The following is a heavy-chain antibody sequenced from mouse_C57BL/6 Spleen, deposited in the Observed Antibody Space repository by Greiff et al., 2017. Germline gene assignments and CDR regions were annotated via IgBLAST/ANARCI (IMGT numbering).Heavy chain of an antibody. Sequence: QVQLQQPGTELVKPGASVMLCRKAPGYIFTSYWMHWVKQRPGQGLEWIGNINPSNGGTNYNEKFKSKATLTVDKTSSTAYMQLSSLTSEDSAVYYGARDNWENNWGKGTTHTVCS. CDR2: INPSNGGT. V-gene: IGHV1-53*01. CDR1: GYIFTSYW. J-gene: IGHJ2*01. D-gene: IGHD4-1*01. CDR3: ARDNWENN.